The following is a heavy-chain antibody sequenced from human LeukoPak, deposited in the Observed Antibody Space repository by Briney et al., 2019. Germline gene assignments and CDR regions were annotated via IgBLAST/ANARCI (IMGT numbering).Heavy chain of an antibody. Sequence: GGSLRLSCAASGFTFSSYSMNWVRQAPGKGLEWISYISSGSSTIYYADSVKGRFTISRDNAKNSLYLQMNSLRAEDTAVYYCASPPSVDSSSPYYFEYWGQGTLVIVSS. CDR2: ISSGSSTI. CDR3: ASPPSVDSSSPYYFEY. V-gene: IGHV3-48*01. CDR1: GFTFSSYS. J-gene: IGHJ4*02. D-gene: IGHD6-6*01.